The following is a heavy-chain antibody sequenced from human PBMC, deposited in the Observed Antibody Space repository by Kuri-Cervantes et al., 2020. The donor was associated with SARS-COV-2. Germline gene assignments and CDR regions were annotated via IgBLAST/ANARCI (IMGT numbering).Heavy chain of an antibody. J-gene: IGHJ4*02. CDR2: IIPILGTA. Sequence: SVKVSCKASGGTFSSYAISWVRQAPGQGLEWMGRIIPILGTANYAQKFQGRVTITADKSTSTAYMELSSLRSEDTAVYYCASQTEIYGSGSYYFDYWGQGTLVTVSS. V-gene: IGHV1-69*04. CDR3: ASQTEIYGSGSYYFDY. CDR1: GGTFSSYA. D-gene: IGHD3-10*01.